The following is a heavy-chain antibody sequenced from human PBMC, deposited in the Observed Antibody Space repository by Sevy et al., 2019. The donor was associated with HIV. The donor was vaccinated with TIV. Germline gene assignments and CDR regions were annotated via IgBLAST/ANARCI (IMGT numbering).Heavy chain of an antibody. CDR2: FDPEDGET. D-gene: IGHD3-22*01. Sequence: ASVKVSCKVSGYTLTELSMHCVRQAPGKGLEWMGGFDPEDGETIYAQKFQGRVTMTEDTSTDTAYMELSSLRSEDTAVYYCATELYYYDSSGYYRGGYFDYWGQGTLVTVSS. CDR1: GYTLTELS. V-gene: IGHV1-24*01. CDR3: ATELYYYDSSGYYRGGYFDY. J-gene: IGHJ4*02.